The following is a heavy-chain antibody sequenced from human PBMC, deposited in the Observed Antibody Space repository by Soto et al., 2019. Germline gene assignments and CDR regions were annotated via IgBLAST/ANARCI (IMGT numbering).Heavy chain of an antibody. V-gene: IGHV4-59*01. CDR1: GGSISSYY. J-gene: IGHJ4*02. CDR2: IYYSGST. D-gene: IGHD6-13*01. CDR3: AREGLPYSSPNYFAY. Sequence: SETLSLTCTVSGGSISSYYWSWIRQPPGKGLERIGYIYYSGSTNYNPSLKSRVTISVDTSKNQFSLKLSSVTAADTAVYYCAREGLPYSSPNYFAYWGRETLAPVSS.